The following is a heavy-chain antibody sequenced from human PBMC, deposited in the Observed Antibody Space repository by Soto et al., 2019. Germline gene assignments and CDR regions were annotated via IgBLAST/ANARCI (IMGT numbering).Heavy chain of an antibody. V-gene: IGHV3-23*01. CDR1: XXXXXTXX. CDR2: ISGGIGST. Sequence: EVQLLESGGGLVQPGGSLXXSXXXXXXXXXTXXXXXXXXVXXKGLEWVSTISGGIGSTFYADSVKGRFTISRDISKKMLFLHMNGLRGEDTGTYYCAKGAARYFDYWGRGTLVTVSS. J-gene: IGHJ4*02. D-gene: IGHD1-26*01. CDR3: AKGAARYFDY.